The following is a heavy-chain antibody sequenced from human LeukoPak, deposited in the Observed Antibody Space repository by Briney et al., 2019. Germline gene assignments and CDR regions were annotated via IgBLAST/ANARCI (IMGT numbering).Heavy chain of an antibody. Sequence: PGGSLRLSCAASGFTFRTYAMSWVRQAPGKGLEWVSSISSSSSYIYYADSVKGRFTISRDNAKNSLYLQMNSLRAEDTAVYYCARGPGIAVAGTVRWGQGTLVTVSS. V-gene: IGHV3-21*01. J-gene: IGHJ4*02. D-gene: IGHD6-19*01. CDR2: ISSSSSYI. CDR1: GFTFRTYA. CDR3: ARGPGIAVAGTVR.